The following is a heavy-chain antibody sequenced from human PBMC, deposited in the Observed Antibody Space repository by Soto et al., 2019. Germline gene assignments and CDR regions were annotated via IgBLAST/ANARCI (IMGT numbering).Heavy chain of an antibody. V-gene: IGHV3-23*01. Sequence: GGSLRLSCAASGFTFSSYAMSWVRQAPGKGLEWVSAISGSGGSTYYADSVKGRFTISRDNSKNTLYLQMNSLRAEDTAVYYYAKVFSTPVKRKYYFDYWGQGTLVTVSS. CDR3: AKVFSTPVKRKYYFDY. CDR1: GFTFSSYA. D-gene: IGHD1-1*01. CDR2: ISGSGGST. J-gene: IGHJ4*02.